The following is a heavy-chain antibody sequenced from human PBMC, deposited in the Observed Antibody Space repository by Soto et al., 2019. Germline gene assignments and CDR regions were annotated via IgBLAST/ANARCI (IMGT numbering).Heavy chain of an antibody. CDR1: GYSFTSYW. V-gene: IGHV5-51*01. CDR2: IYPGDSAT. Sequence: GESLKISCRGSGYSFTSYWIGWVRQMPGKGLEWMGIIYPGDSATRYSPSFQGQVTISADKSISTAYLQWSSLKASDTAMYYCARRYCSGGSCYGQYAFDIWGQGTMVTVS. CDR3: ARRYCSGGSCYGQYAFDI. J-gene: IGHJ3*02. D-gene: IGHD2-15*01.